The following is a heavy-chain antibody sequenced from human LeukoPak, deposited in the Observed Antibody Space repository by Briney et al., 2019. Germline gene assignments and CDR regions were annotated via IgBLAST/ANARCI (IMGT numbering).Heavy chain of an antibody. J-gene: IGHJ6*03. CDR2: ISAYNGNT. D-gene: IGHD1-26*01. CDR1: GYTFTSYG. Sequence: ASVKVSCKASGYTFTSYGISWVRQAPGQGLEWMGWISAYNGNTNYAQKLQGRATMTTDTSTSTAYMELRSLRSDDTAVYYCARQGSGMWEFPHYYYYMDVWGKGTTVTVSS. V-gene: IGHV1-18*01. CDR3: ARQGSGMWEFPHYYYYMDV.